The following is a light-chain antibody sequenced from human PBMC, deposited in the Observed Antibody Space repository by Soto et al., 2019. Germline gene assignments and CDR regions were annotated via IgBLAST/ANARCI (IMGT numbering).Light chain of an antibody. CDR2: DVT. J-gene: IGLJ1*01. V-gene: IGLV2-14*01. CDR3: SSFTSSITYV. CDR1: SSDVGGYNS. Sequence: QSVLTQPASVSGSPGQSTTISCTGTSSDVGGYNSVSWYRQDPGKAPKLMIYDVTNRPSGASNRFSGSKSGNTASLTISGLQAEDEADYYCSSFTSSITYVFGTGTKVTVL.